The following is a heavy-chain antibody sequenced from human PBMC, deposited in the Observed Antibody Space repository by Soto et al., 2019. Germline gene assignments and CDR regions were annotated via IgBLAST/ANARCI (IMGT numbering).Heavy chain of an antibody. CDR3: ARHGGYFFDY. Sequence: QVQLQQWGAGLLKPSETLSLTCAVYSGSFSGHYWSWIRQPPGKDLEWIGESYHGLCIVYKPSLKSRVTISGDSSKNQFSLKLSSVTAADTAVYYCARHGGYFFDYWGQGTLVTVYS. CDR2: SYHGLCI. J-gene: IGHJ4*02. CDR1: SGSFSGHY. D-gene: IGHD3-16*01. V-gene: IGHV4-34*01.